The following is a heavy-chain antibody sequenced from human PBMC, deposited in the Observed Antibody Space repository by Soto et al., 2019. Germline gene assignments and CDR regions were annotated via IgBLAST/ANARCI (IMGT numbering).Heavy chain of an antibody. CDR1: GGSISSGGYS. Sequence: QLQLQESGSGLVKPSQTLSLTCAVSGGSISSGGYSWSWIRQPPGKGLEWIGYIYHSGSTYYNPSLKSRVTISVDRSKNQFSLKLSAVTAAHTAVYYCARYGSGSQDYYYYGMDVWGQGTTVTVSS. CDR2: IYHSGST. J-gene: IGHJ6*02. CDR3: ARYGSGSQDYYYYGMDV. V-gene: IGHV4-30-2*01. D-gene: IGHD3-10*01.